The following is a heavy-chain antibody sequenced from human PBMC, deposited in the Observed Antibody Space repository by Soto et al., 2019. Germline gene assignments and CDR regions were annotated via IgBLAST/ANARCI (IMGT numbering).Heavy chain of an antibody. V-gene: IGHV3-21*01. CDR1: GFTFSSYG. J-gene: IGHJ6*02. Sequence: GGSLRLSCAASGFTFSSYGMNWVRQAPGKGLEWVSSISSSSSYIYYADSVKGRFTISRDNAKNSLYLQMNSLRAEDTAVYYCARDAGIYCSSTSCYHYYYYYGMDVWGQGTTVTV. D-gene: IGHD2-2*01. CDR3: ARDAGIYCSSTSCYHYYYYYGMDV. CDR2: ISSSSSYI.